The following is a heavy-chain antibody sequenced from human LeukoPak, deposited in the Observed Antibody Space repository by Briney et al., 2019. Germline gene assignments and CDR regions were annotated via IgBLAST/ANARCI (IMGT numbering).Heavy chain of an antibody. D-gene: IGHD2-2*02. CDR2: ISDSGAAT. Sequence: GGSLRLSCAASGFTYGTYAVSWVRHAPGKGLEWVSAISDSGAATYYADSVRGRITVSRYNSINTVYLQMHSLRAEDTYVYYCANLGKYGRGLSCYKWGQETLLTVSS. V-gene: IGHV3-23*01. CDR3: ANLGKYGRGLSCYK. CDR1: GFTYGTYA. J-gene: IGHJ4*02.